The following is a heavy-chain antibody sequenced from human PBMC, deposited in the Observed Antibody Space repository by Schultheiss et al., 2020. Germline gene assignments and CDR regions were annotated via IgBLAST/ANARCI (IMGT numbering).Heavy chain of an antibody. Sequence: SQTLSLTCAVSGGSFSGNYWSWIRQPPGKGLEWIGEINHSGSTYYNPSLKSRVTLSVDTSKNQFSLKLSSVTAADTAVYYCARHKGCSGGSCYFFFDYWGQGTLVTVSS. D-gene: IGHD2-15*01. CDR3: ARHKGCSGGSCYFFFDY. CDR2: INHSGST. V-gene: IGHV4-34*01. CDR1: GGSFSGNY. J-gene: IGHJ4*02.